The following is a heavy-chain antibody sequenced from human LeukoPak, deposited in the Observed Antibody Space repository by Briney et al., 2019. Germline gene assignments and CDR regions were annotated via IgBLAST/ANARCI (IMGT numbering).Heavy chain of an antibody. Sequence: SQPLSLTCPVSGGSISSGGYYWSWTRPHPGKGLEWIGYIYYSGSTYYNPSLKRRVTISVDTPKNQFSLKLSSVTAADTAVYYCAREGRAESGNDAFDIWGQGTMVTVSS. D-gene: IGHD1-1*01. CDR2: IYYSGST. J-gene: IGHJ3*02. V-gene: IGHV4-31*03. CDR3: AREGRAESGNDAFDI. CDR1: GGSISSGGYY.